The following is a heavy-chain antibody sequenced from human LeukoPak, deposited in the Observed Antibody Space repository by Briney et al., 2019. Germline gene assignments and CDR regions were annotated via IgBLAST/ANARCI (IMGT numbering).Heavy chain of an antibody. V-gene: IGHV1-69*04. J-gene: IGHJ4*02. D-gene: IGHD3-10*01. CDR3: ARDSRGSGSFGSHYFDY. Sequence: ASVKVSCKASGGTFSSYAISWVRQAPGQGLEWMGRIIPILGIANCAQKFQGRVTITADKSTSTAYMELSSLRSEDTAVYYCARDSRGSGSFGSHYFDYWGQGTLVTVSS. CDR2: IIPILGIA. CDR1: GGTFSSYA.